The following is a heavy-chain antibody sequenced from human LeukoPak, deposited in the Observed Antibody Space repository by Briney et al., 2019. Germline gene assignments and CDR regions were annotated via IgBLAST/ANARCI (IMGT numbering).Heavy chain of an antibody. CDR3: AKGGGVMTASSFDF. V-gene: IGHV3-53*01. Sequence: PGGSLRLSCAASGFIVSGDFMSWVRQAPGKGLEWVSVIYSDGSTYYADSVKGRFTIFRDNSKNTQYLQMNSLRAEDTAVYFCAKGGGVMTASSFDFWGQGTLVTVSS. J-gene: IGHJ4*02. CDR2: IYSDGST. D-gene: IGHD3-16*01. CDR1: GFIVSGDF.